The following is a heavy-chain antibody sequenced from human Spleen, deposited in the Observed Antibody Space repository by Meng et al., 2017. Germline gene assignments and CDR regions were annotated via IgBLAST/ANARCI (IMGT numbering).Heavy chain of an antibody. D-gene: IGHD3-3*01. CDR2: SDDFGNT. Sequence: VQLQQWVAGLLKPSGALSRTCAVFGGSLSGYYCNCFRQPPGKGLEWIGGSDDFGNTIYNPSLKGRLTRSVDTSKNQISLRLTSVIAADTAVYYCVYFWSGYFTSGQGTLVTVSS. CDR3: VYFWSGYFT. J-gene: IGHJ5*02. V-gene: IGHV4-34*01. CDR1: GGSLSGYY.